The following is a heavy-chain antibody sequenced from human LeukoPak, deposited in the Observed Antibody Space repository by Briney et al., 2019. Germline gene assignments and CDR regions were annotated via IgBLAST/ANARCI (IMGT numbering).Heavy chain of an antibody. V-gene: IGHV4-59*12. CDR3: AREGRPITIFGVDPMDV. Sequence: SETLSLTCTVSGGSISSYYWSWIRQPPGRGLEWIGYIYYSGSTYYNPSLKSRVTISVDTSKNQFSLKLSSVTAADTAVYYCAREGRPITIFGVDPMDVWGQGTTVTVSS. D-gene: IGHD3-3*01. CDR2: IYYSGST. J-gene: IGHJ6*02. CDR1: GGSISSYY.